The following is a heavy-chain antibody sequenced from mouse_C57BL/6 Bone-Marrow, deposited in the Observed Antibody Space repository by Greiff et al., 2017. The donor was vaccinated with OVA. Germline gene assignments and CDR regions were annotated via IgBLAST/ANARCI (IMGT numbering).Heavy chain of an antibody. D-gene: IGHD3-2*02. Sequence: EVKVEESGPGLVKPSQSLSLTCSVTGYSITSGYYWNWIRQFPGNKLEWMGYISYDGSNNYNPSLKNRISITRDTSKNQFFLKLNSVTTEDTATYYCAREGGGSGPYYFDYWGQGTTLTVSS. J-gene: IGHJ2*01. CDR1: GYSITSGYY. V-gene: IGHV3-6*01. CDR2: ISYDGSN. CDR3: AREGGGSGPYYFDY.